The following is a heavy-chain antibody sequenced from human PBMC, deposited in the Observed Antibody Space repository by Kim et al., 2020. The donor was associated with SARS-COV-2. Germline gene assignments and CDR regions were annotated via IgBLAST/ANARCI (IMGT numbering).Heavy chain of an antibody. J-gene: IGHJ3*01. CDR1: GSSIGSGYY. V-gene: IGHV4-38-2*01. CDR3: ARKVVSGWYNFDV. D-gene: IGHD6-13*01. CDR2: ISHSGHT. Sequence: SETLSLSCSVSGSSIGSGYYWGWIRQPPGRGLEWIGSISHSGHTYYNSSLQSRVTISMDTSKKQFSLKLSSVTAADTAVYYCARKVVSGWYNFDVWGQGRMVTVSS.